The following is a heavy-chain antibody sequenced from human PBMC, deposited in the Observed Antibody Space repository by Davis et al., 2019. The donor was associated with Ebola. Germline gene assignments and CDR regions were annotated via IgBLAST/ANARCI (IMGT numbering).Heavy chain of an antibody. CDR3: AGYYYDSSGYYRNWFDP. D-gene: IGHD3-22*01. CDR2: IIPIFGTA. Sequence: SVKVSCKASGGTFSSYAISWVRQAPGQGLEWMGGIIPIFGTANYAQKFQGRVTITADESTSTAYMELSSLRSEDTAVYYCAGYYYDSSGYYRNWFDPWGQGTLVTVSS. V-gene: IGHV1-69*13. J-gene: IGHJ5*02. CDR1: GGTFSSYA.